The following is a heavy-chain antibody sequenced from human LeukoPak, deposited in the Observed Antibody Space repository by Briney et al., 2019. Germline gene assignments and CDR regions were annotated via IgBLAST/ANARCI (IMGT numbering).Heavy chain of an antibody. J-gene: IGHJ5*02. D-gene: IGHD2-15*01. Sequence: SVKVSCKASGGTFSSYAISWVRQAPGQGLEWMGGIIPIFGTANYAQKFQGRVTITADESTSTAYMELSSLRSEDTAVYYCARDRGYCSGGSCYDGHTPEGNWFDPWGQGTLVTVSS. CDR1: GGTFSSYA. CDR3: ARDRGYCSGGSCYDGHTPEGNWFDP. V-gene: IGHV1-69*13. CDR2: IIPIFGTA.